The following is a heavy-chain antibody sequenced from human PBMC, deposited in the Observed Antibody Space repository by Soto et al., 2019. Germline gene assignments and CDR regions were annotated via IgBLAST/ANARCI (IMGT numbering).Heavy chain of an antibody. J-gene: IGHJ4*02. CDR3: ARWSYLDY. CDR1: GCSFGSYA. CDR2: ISGSDGKT. D-gene: IGHD3-3*01. Sequence: GSLRVACAASGCSFGSYALSWVRQAPGKGLEWVSTISGSDGKTFYADAVKGRFSISRDTSQNTLYLQMNSLRADDTAIYYCARWSYLDYWGQGTRVTVYS. V-gene: IGHV3-23*01.